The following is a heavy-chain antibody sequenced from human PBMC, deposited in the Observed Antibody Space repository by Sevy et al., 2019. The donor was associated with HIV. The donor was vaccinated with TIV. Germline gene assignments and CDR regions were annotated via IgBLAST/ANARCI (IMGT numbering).Heavy chain of an antibody. CDR3: ARLYYDFWSGYYVNGMDV. CDR2: IYPGDSDT. CDR1: GYSFTSYW. D-gene: IGHD3-3*01. V-gene: IGHV5-51*01. J-gene: IGHJ6*02. Sequence: GESLKISCKGSGYSFTSYWIGWVRQMPGKGLERMGIIYPGDSDTRYSPSFQGQVTISADKSISTAYLQWSSLKASDTAMYYCARLYYDFWSGYYVNGMDVWGQGTTVTVSS.